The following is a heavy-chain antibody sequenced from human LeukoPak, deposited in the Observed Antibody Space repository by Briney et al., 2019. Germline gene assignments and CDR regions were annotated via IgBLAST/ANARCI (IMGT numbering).Heavy chain of an antibody. J-gene: IGHJ4*02. D-gene: IGHD3-16*01. CDR2: MNPNSGNT. CDR1: GYSFTTYD. Sequence: ASVKVSCKASGYSFTTYDINWVRQATGQGLEWMGWMNPNSGNTGYAQRFQGRVTMTTDTSTSTAYMELRSLRSDDTAVYYCARDIGGVIDYWGQGTLVTVSS. CDR3: ARDIGGVIDY. V-gene: IGHV1-8*01.